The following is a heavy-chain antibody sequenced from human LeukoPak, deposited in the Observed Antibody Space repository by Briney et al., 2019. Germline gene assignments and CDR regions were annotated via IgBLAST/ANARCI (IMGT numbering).Heavy chain of an antibody. V-gene: IGHV4-4*09. CDR1: GASMSSNY. CDR2: IYHSGNT. J-gene: IGHJ4*02. CDR3: ASTRRAAVAGRFDS. D-gene: IGHD6-19*01. Sequence: SETLSLTCNVSGASMSSNYWSWIRQPPGKGQEWIGYIYHSGNTNYSPSLESRVTMSVDESKNQFSLRVHFVSAADTAVYYCASTRRAAVAGRFDSWGQGTPVTVSS.